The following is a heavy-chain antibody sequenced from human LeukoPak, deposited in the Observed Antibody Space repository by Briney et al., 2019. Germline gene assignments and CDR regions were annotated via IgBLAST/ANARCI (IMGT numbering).Heavy chain of an antibody. D-gene: IGHD3-22*01. CDR3: ARNFGGGDRSGPYY. CDR2: INSDETIS. V-gene: IGHV3-74*01. J-gene: IGHJ4*02. Sequence: TGGSLRLSCAASGFTFSSYWMHWVRQVPNQGLMWVSRINSDETISEYVDSVNGRFTISRDNAKNTLYLQMNSLRVEDTAFYYCARNFGGGDRSGPYYWGQGTLVTVSS. CDR1: GFTFSSYW.